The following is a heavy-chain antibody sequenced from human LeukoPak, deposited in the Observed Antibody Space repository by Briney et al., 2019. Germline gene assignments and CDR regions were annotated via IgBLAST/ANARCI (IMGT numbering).Heavy chain of an antibody. Sequence: SETLSLTCAVYGGSFSGYYWSWIRQPAGKGLEWIGRIYTSGSTNYNPSLKSRVTMSVDTSKNQFSLKLSSVTAADTAVYYCARESITMVRGVRDWGQGTLVTVSS. CDR1: GGSFSGYY. D-gene: IGHD3-10*01. J-gene: IGHJ4*02. CDR2: IYTSGST. CDR3: ARESITMVRGVRD. V-gene: IGHV4-4*07.